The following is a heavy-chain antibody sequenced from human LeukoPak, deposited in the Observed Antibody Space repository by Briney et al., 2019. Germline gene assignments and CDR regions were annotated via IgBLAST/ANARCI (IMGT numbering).Heavy chain of an antibody. CDR3: ARKWELHALDI. J-gene: IGHJ3*02. V-gene: IGHV4-34*01. CDR2: SNNSGST. Sequence: PSETLSLTCAVYGGSFSGYYWGWIRQPPGKGLEWIGESNNSGSTNYNPSLKSRVTISVDTSKNQFSLKVSSVTAADTAVYYCARKWELHALDIWGQGTMVTVSS. D-gene: IGHD1-26*01. CDR1: GGSFSGYY.